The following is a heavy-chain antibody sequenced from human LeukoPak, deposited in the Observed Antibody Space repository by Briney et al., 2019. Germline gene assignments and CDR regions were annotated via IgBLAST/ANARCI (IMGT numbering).Heavy chain of an antibody. Sequence: SETLSLTCTVSGGSISSYYWNWIRQPPGKGLEWIGYIYYSGSTNYNPSLKSRVTISVDTSKNQFSLKLSSVTAADTAVYYRARGADSSGYYSIFYFDYWGQGTLVTVSA. CDR1: GGSISSYY. CDR2: IYYSGST. CDR3: ARGADSSGYYSIFYFDY. V-gene: IGHV4-59*01. J-gene: IGHJ4*02. D-gene: IGHD3-22*01.